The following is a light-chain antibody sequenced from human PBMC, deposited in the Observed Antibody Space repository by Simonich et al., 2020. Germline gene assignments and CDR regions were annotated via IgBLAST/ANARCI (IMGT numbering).Light chain of an antibody. J-gene: IGKJ1*01. CDR2: WAS. V-gene: IGKV4-1*01. CDR1: QSVLYSSNNKNY. Sequence: DIVMTQSPDSLAVSLGERPTINCKSSQSVLYSSNNKNYLAWYQQKPGQPPKLLIYWASTRESGVPDRFSGSGSGTDFTITISSLQAEDVAVYYCQQYYSTPPWTFGQGTKVEIK. CDR3: QQYYSTPPWT.